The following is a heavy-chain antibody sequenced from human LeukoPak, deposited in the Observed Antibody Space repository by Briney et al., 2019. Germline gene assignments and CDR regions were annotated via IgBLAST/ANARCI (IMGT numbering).Heavy chain of an antibody. D-gene: IGHD2-15*01. J-gene: IGHJ1*01. CDR1: GFTFSSYS. CDR2: ISSSSYI. CDR3: ARDSAVDCSGGSCYSDFQH. V-gene: IGHV3-21*01. Sequence: GGSLRLSCAASGFTFSSYSMNWVRQAPGKGLEWVSSISSSSYIYYADSVKVRFTISRDNAKNSLYLQMNSLRAEDTAVYYCARDSAVDCSGGSCYSDFQHWGQGTLVTVSS.